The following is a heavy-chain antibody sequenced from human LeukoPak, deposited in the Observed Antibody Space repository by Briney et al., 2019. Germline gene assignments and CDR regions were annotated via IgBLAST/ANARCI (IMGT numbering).Heavy chain of an antibody. Sequence: PETLSLTCAVYGGSFSGYYWSWIRQPPGKGLEWIGEINHSGSTNYNPSLKSRVTISVDTSKNQFSLKLSSVTAADTAVYYCARGFRYDSSGYLIFDYWGQGTLVTVSS. CDR2: INHSGST. D-gene: IGHD3-22*01. V-gene: IGHV4-34*01. CDR1: GGSFSGYY. J-gene: IGHJ4*02. CDR3: ARGFRYDSSGYLIFDY.